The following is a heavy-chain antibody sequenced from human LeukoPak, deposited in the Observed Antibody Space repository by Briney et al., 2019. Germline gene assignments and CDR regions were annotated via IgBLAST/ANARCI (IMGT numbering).Heavy chain of an antibody. V-gene: IGHV3-7*01. Sequence: GGSLRLACAASGFTFSSSWMCWVRQAPGKGLEGVSNIKEDGSVTHYVDSVRGRFTISRDNAKNSLYLQMNSLRVEDTAVYYCTTDSGFNAFDIWRQGTMVSVSS. CDR3: TTDSGFNAFDI. J-gene: IGHJ3*02. CDR1: GFTFSSSW. D-gene: IGHD5-12*01. CDR2: IKEDGSVT.